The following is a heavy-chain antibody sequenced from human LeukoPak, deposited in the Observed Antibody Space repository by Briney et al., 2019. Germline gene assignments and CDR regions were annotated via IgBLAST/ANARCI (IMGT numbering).Heavy chain of an antibody. Sequence: ASVKVSCKASGYTFTSYGISWVRQALGQGLEWMGWISAYNGNTNYAQKLQGRVTMTTDTSTSTAYMELRSLRSDDTAVYYCARVRSYYDSSAYDYWGQGTLVTVSS. J-gene: IGHJ4*02. D-gene: IGHD3-22*01. CDR3: ARVRSYYDSSAYDY. V-gene: IGHV1-18*01. CDR1: GYTFTSYG. CDR2: ISAYNGNT.